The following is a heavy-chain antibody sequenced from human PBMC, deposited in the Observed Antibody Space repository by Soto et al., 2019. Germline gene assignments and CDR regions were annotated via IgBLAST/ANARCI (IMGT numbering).Heavy chain of an antibody. CDR3: ARDQSPSSGWPGMDV. Sequence: ASVKVSCKASGYTFTDYYMHWVRQAPGQGLEWMGWINPNSGGTNYAQKFQGRVTMTRDTSISTAYMELNRLRSDDTAVYYCARDQSPSSGWPGMDVWGQGTTVTV. CDR1: GYTFTDYY. J-gene: IGHJ6*02. D-gene: IGHD6-19*01. CDR2: INPNSGGT. V-gene: IGHV1-2*02.